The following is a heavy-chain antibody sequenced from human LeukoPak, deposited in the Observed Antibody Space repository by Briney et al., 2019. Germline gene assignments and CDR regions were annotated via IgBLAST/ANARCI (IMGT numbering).Heavy chain of an antibody. J-gene: IGHJ4*02. CDR3: ARTSYYCSGGSCYHDYLDY. D-gene: IGHD2-15*01. V-gene: IGHV4-4*07. Sequence: SETLSLTCTVSGGSISSYYWSWIRQPAGKGLEWIGRIYTSGSTNYNPSLKSRVTMSVDTSKNQFSLKLSSVTAADTAVYYCARTSYYCSGGSCYHDYLDYWGQGTLVTVSS. CDR1: GGSISSYY. CDR2: IYTSGST.